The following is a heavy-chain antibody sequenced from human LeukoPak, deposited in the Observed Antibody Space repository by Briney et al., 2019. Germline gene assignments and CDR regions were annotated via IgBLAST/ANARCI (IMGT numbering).Heavy chain of an antibody. D-gene: IGHD3-3*01. Sequence: SETLSLTYAVSGGSVTSTNWWTWVRQPPGKGLEWIGEVHLDGRTNYNPSLTGRLTMSVDLYENHISLKMTSVTAADTAVYYCAREGGFYRPLDYSGQGMLVTVSS. J-gene: IGHJ4*02. CDR3: AREGGFYRPLDY. CDR2: VHLDGRT. V-gene: IGHV4-4*02. CDR1: GGSVTSTNW.